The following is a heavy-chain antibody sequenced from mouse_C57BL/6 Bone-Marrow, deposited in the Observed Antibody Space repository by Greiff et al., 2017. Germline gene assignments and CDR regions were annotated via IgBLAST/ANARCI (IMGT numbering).Heavy chain of an antibody. CDR2: IRNKANGYTT. J-gene: IGHJ3*01. D-gene: IGHD2-5*01. V-gene: IGHV7-3*01. CDR1: GFTFTDYY. CDR3: ARAYYSNPWFAY. Sequence: DVKLVESGGGLVQPGGSLSLSCAASGFTFTDYYMSWVRQPPGKALEWLGFIRNKANGYTTEYSASVKGRFTISRDNSQSILYLPMNALRAEDSATYYCARAYYSNPWFAYWGQGTLVTVSA.